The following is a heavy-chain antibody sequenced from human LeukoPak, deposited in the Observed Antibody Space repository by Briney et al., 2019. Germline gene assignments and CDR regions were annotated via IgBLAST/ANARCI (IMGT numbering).Heavy chain of an antibody. D-gene: IGHD6-13*01. Sequence: GGSLRLSCAASGFTFSSYAMSWVRRAPGKGLEWVSAISGSGGSTYYADSVKGRFTISRDNSKNTLYLQMNSLRAEDTAVYYCAKGDSISWYYFDYRGQGTLVTVSS. CDR2: ISGSGGST. V-gene: IGHV3-23*01. CDR1: GFTFSSYA. J-gene: IGHJ4*02. CDR3: AKGDSISWYYFDY.